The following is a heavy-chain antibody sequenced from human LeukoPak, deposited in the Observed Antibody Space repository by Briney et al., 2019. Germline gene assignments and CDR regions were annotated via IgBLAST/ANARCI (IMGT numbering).Heavy chain of an antibody. CDR2: IYYSGNT. CDR3: ARRNDFDI. J-gene: IGHJ3*02. V-gene: IGHV4-59*08. Sequence: TSETLTLTCTVSGGPMCSCYWSWLRQPPGKGLEWIGNIYYSGNTNYNPSLKSRVTISVDTSKNQFSLKLSSVTAADTAVYYCARRNDFDIWGQGTMVTVSS. CDR1: GGPMCSCY.